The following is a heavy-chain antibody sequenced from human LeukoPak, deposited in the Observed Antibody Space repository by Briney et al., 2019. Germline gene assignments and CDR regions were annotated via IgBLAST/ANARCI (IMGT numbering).Heavy chain of an antibody. J-gene: IGHJ3*02. D-gene: IGHD2-2*01. CDR2: ISSSSSTI. CDR1: GFTFSSYS. Sequence: GRSLRLSCAASGFTFSSYSMNWVRQAPGKGLEWVSYISSSSSTIYYADSVKGRFTISRDNAKNSLYLQMNSLRAEDTAVYYCARDPLGYCSSTSCATGDAFDIWGQGTMVTVSS. V-gene: IGHV3-48*01. CDR3: ARDPLGYCSSTSCATGDAFDI.